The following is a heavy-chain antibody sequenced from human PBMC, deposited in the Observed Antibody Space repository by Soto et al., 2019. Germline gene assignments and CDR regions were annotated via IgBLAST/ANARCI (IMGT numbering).Heavy chain of an antibody. V-gene: IGHV3-48*01. CDR2: ISSSSSPI. CDR1: GFTFSSYS. D-gene: IGHD3-10*02. J-gene: IGHJ6*03. CDR3: ASPAGMFHYYMDV. Sequence: PGGSLRLSCAASGFTFSSYSMNWVRQAPGKGLGWVSYISSSSSPIYYADSVKGRFTISRDNAKNSLYLQMNSLRAEDTAVYYCASPAGMFHYYMDVWGTGTTVTVSS.